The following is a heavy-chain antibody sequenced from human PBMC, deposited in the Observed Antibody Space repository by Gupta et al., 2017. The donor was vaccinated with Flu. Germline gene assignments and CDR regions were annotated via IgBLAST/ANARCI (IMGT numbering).Heavy chain of an antibody. D-gene: IGHD6-19*01. CDR1: GYTLTDYY. V-gene: IGHV1-2*02. CDR3: AREATAVAGTGWYFDL. J-gene: IGHJ2*01. Sequence: QVQLVQSGAEVKKPGASVKVSCKASGYTLTDYYMHWVRQAPGQGLEWMGWINPNSGDTNHAQNFQGRVTMTRDTSISTAYMELSRLRSDETAVYHCAREATAVAGTGWYFDLWGRGTLVTVSS. CDR2: INPNSGDT.